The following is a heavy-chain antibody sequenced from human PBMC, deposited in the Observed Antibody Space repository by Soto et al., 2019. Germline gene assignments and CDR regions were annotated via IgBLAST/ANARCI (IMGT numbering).Heavy chain of an antibody. CDR3: ARDPITIFGYYYYYGMDV. CDR1: GFTFSSYS. CDR2: ISSISSYI. D-gene: IGHD3-3*01. J-gene: IGHJ6*02. Sequence: EVQLVESGGGLVKPGGSLRLSCAASGFTFSSYSMNWVRQAPGKGLEWVSSISSISSYIYYADSVKGRFTISRDNAKNSLYLKMNSLGAEDTAVYYCARDPITIFGYYYYYGMDVWGQGTTGTVSS. V-gene: IGHV3-21*01.